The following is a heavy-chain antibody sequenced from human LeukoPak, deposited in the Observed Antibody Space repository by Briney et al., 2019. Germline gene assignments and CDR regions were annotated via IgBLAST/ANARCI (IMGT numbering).Heavy chain of an antibody. CDR3: ARWGGAYSSNWYWFDP. Sequence: SETLSLTCAVYGGSFSNYYWSWIRQPPGKGLEWIGEIIHRGSTNYNPSLKSRVTISVDTSKNQFSLKLSSVTAADTAVYYCARWGGAYSSNWYWFDPWGQGTLVTVSS. CDR1: GGSFSNYY. D-gene: IGHD6-13*01. CDR2: IIHRGST. J-gene: IGHJ5*02. V-gene: IGHV4-34*12.